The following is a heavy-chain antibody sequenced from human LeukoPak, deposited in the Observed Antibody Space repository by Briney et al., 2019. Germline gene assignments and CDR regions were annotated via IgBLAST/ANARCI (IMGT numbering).Heavy chain of an antibody. CDR1: GITFGNNW. CDR3: AREAI. CDR2: INSDGGGA. J-gene: IGHJ4*02. V-gene: IGHV3-74*01. Sequence: PGGSLRLSCAASGITFGNNWMHWVRQGPGKGLVWISRINSDGGGAIYADSVKGRFTVSRDNAKNSLYLQMNSLRAEDTAVYYCAREAIWGQGTLVTVSS.